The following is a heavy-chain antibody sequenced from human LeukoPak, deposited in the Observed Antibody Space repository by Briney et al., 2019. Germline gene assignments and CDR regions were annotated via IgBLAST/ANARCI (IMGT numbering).Heavy chain of an antibody. Sequence: GRSLRLSCAASGFTFSSYGMHWVRQAPGKGLEWVAVIWYGGSNKYYADSVKGRFTISRDNAKNSLYLQMNSLRAEDTAVYYCARAGTLWFGELYRGQGTLVTVSS. CDR1: GFTFSSYG. V-gene: IGHV3-33*08. D-gene: IGHD3-10*01. J-gene: IGHJ4*02. CDR3: ARAGTLWFGELY. CDR2: IWYGGSNK.